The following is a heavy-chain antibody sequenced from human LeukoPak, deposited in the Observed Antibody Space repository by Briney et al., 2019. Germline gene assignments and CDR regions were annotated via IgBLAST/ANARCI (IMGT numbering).Heavy chain of an antibody. Sequence: PGGSLRLSCAASGFTFSSYGMHWVRQAPGKGLEWVAVISFDATNKYYADSVKGRFTISRDNSKNTLYLQMNSLRAEDTAVYYCAKDSSANHSSGYSYYFDYWGQGTLVTVSS. CDR3: AKDSSANHSSGYSYYFDY. CDR2: ISFDATNK. V-gene: IGHV3-30*18. D-gene: IGHD3-22*01. J-gene: IGHJ4*02. CDR1: GFTFSSYG.